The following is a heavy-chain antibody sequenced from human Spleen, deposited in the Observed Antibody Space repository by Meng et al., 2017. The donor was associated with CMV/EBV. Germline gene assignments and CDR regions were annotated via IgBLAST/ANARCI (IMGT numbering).Heavy chain of an antibody. J-gene: IGHJ4*02. D-gene: IGHD4-17*01. Sequence: GSLRLSCTVSGGSISSRSYYWGWIRQPPGKGLEWIGSIYYIGSTYYNSSLKSRVTISLDTSKNQFSLKLSSVTAADTAVYYCAREAQTDDFGDPYFDYWGQGTLVTVSS. CDR2: IYYIGST. V-gene: IGHV4-39*07. CDR3: AREAQTDDFGDPYFDY. CDR1: GGSISSRSYY.